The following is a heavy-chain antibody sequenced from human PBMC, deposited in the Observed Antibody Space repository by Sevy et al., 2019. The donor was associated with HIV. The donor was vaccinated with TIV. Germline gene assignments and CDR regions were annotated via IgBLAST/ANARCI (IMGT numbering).Heavy chain of an antibody. Sequence: GGSLRLSCAASGFTFSDHYMDWVRQAPGKGLEWVGRTRNKANSYTTEYAASVKGRFTISRDDSMSSLYLQMNSLKTEDTAVYYCARGGLYGDTYYFDYWGQGTLVTVSS. CDR2: TRNKANSYTT. CDR3: ARGGLYGDTYYFDY. CDR1: GFTFSDHY. D-gene: IGHD4-17*01. V-gene: IGHV3-72*01. J-gene: IGHJ4*02.